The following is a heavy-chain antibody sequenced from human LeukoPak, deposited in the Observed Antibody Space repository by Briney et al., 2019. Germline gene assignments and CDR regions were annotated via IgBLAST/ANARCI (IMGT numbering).Heavy chain of an antibody. CDR1: GYRFSSYW. D-gene: IGHD6-19*01. V-gene: IGHV5-51*01. CDR2: IYPGDSDT. Sequence: PGESLRISCKGSGYRFSSYWIGWVRQVPGKGLEWMGIIYPGDSDTRYSPSFQGQVTVSADKSINTAYLQWSSLKASDTAIYYCARREIPTSGWDYWGQGTLVTVSS. CDR3: ARREIPTSGWDY. J-gene: IGHJ4*02.